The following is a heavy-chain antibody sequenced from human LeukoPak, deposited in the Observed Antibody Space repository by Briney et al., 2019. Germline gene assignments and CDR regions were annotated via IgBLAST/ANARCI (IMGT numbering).Heavy chain of an antibody. CDR1: GFTFSSYG. J-gene: IGHJ3*02. Sequence: GGSLRLSCAASGFTFSSYGMHWVRQAPGKGLEWVAFIRYDGSNKYYADSVKGRFTISRDNSKNTLYLQMNSLRAEDTAVYYCAKDGSLGAKAFDIWGQGTMVTVSS. D-gene: IGHD1-26*01. V-gene: IGHV3-30*02. CDR2: IRYDGSNK. CDR3: AKDGSLGAKAFDI.